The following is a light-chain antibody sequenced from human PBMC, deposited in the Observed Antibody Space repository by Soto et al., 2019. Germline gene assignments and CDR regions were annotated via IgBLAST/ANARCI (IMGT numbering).Light chain of an antibody. CDR2: DVT. V-gene: IGLV2-11*01. J-gene: IGLJ1*01. CDR3: CSYAGSYTWV. CDR1: SSDVGAYKF. Sequence: QSALAQPRSVSGSPGQSVTISCTGSSSDVGAYKFVSWLQHNPGEAPKVMIYDVTQRPSGVPDRFSGTKSGNTASLTISGLQAEDEADYYCCSYAGSYTWVFGSGTKVTVL.